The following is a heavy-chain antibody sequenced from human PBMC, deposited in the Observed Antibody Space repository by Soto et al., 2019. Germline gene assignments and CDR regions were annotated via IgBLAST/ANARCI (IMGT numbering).Heavy chain of an antibody. J-gene: IGHJ4*02. CDR2: ISGSGGST. D-gene: IGHD6-19*01. Sequence: VQLLESGGGLVQPGESLRLSCVASGFTFSSYAMTWVRQAPGKGLEWVSVISGSGGSTYYADSMKGRFTISRDNSKNTLYLQMNSLRAEDTAVYYCAKANPPGTEVAGTGYWGQGTLVTVSS. V-gene: IGHV3-23*01. CDR3: AKANPPGTEVAGTGY. CDR1: GFTFSSYA.